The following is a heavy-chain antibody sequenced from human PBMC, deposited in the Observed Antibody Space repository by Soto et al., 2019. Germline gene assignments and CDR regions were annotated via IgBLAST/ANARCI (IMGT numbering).Heavy chain of an antibody. Sequence: QVQLVESGGGVVQPGRSLRLSCAASGFTFSSYGMHWVRQAPGKGLEWVAVISYDGSNKYYADSVKGRFTISRDNSKNTLYLQMNSLRAEDTAVYYCAKKRGYCSGGSCSNYFDYWGQGTLVTVSS. J-gene: IGHJ4*02. V-gene: IGHV3-30*18. CDR1: GFTFSSYG. CDR2: ISYDGSNK. D-gene: IGHD2-15*01. CDR3: AKKRGYCSGGSCSNYFDY.